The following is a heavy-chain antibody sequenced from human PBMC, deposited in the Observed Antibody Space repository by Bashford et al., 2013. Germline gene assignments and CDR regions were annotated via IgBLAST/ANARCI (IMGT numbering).Heavy chain of an antibody. CDR3: ARGGDSQGALDY. CDR2: ISYNGNNK. Sequence: GGSLRLSCAASGFSFSDYAIHWVRQGPGKGLEWVSVISYNGNNKYYGDSVKGRFTISRDNSKNTLYLQMDSLGAEDTAVYYCARGGDSQGALDYWGQGTQVTVSS. J-gene: IGHJ4*02. V-gene: IGHV3-30-3*01. D-gene: IGHD3-10*01. CDR1: GFSFSDYA.